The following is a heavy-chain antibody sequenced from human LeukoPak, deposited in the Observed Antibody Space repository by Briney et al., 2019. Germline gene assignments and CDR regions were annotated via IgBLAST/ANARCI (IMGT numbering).Heavy chain of an antibody. J-gene: IGHJ5*02. CDR3: ATIQGVRGNWFDP. V-gene: IGHV1-24*01. D-gene: IGHD3-10*01. Sequence: ASVKVSCKVSGYTLTELSMHWVRQAPGKGLEWMGGFDPEDGETTYAQKFQGRVTMTEDTSTDTAYMELSSLRSEDTAVYYCATIQGVRGNWFDPWGQGTLVTVSS. CDR1: GYTLTELS. CDR2: FDPEDGET.